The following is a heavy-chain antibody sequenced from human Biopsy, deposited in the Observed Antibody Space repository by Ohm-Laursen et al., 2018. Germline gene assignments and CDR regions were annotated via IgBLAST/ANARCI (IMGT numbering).Heavy chain of an antibody. CDR2: ITSTGRTV. J-gene: IGHJ6*02. CDR1: GFTFSDYY. CDR3: ARELGNGMDV. Sequence: SLRLSCAASGFTFSDYYMNWIRQAPGKGLEWVSFITSTGRTVYADSVKGRFTISRDNADNSLHLQMKSLRAEDTAVYYCARELGNGMDVWGQGTPVTVSS. V-gene: IGHV3-11*01.